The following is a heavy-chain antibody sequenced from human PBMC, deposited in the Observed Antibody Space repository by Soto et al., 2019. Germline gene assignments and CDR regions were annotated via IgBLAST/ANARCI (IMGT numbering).Heavy chain of an antibody. CDR2: IYYSGST. Sequence: SETLSLTCTVSGGSISSSSYYWGWIRQPPGKGLEWIGSIYYSGSTYYNPSLKSRVTISVDTSKNQFSLKLSSVTAADTAVYYCARLSSGWSGWGQGTLVTVSS. D-gene: IGHD6-19*01. CDR1: GGSISSSSYY. V-gene: IGHV4-39*01. CDR3: ARLSSGWSG. J-gene: IGHJ4*02.